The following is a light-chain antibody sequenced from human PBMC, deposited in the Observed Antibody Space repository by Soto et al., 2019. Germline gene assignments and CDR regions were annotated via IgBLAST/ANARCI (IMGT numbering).Light chain of an antibody. CDR3: QQYNNWPPRFT. CDR1: QSVSSN. Sequence: EIVMTQSPATLSVSPGERATLSCRASQSVSSNLAWYQQKPGQAPRLLIYGASTRATGIPARFSGSGSGTEFTLTISSLQSEDFAVYYGQQYNNWPPRFTFGPGTKVDIK. V-gene: IGKV3-15*01. CDR2: GAS. J-gene: IGKJ3*01.